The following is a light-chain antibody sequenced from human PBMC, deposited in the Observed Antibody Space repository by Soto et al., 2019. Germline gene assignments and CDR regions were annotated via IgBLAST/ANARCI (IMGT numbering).Light chain of an antibody. CDR3: QQYSDYSPRT. V-gene: IGKV1-5*01. J-gene: IGKJ1*01. Sequence: DILMTRSPAILSASVGDRVTITCRASQSISSWLAWYQQKPGKAPNLLIYDASSLESGVPSRFSGIGSGTEFTLTISSLQPDDFATYYCQQYSDYSPRTFAQGTKVDI. CDR1: QSISSW. CDR2: DAS.